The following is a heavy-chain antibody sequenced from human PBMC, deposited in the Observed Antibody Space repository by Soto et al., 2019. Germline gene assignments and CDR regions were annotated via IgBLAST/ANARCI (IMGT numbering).Heavy chain of an antibody. CDR2: INPNGGDT. D-gene: IGHD3-3*01. V-gene: IGHV1-2*04. J-gene: IGHJ6*02. CDR3: ARVSYYDFWSATYYYGMDV. CDR1: GYTFTGYY. Sequence: QVQLVQSGAEVKKPGASVKVSCKASGYTFTGYYIHWVRQAPGQGLEWMGWINPNGGDTKYAQKFQGWVTMTRDTSINTAYMELSKLKSADTAVYYCARVSYYDFWSATYYYGMDVWGQGTTVTVSS.